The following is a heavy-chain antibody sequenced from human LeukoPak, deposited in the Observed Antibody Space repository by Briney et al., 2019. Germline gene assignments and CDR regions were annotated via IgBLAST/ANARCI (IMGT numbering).Heavy chain of an antibody. CDR1: GFTFSSYS. CDR2: ISSSSSYI. J-gene: IGHJ4*02. Sequence: GGSLRLSCAASGFTFSSYSMNWVRQAPGKGLEWVSSISSSSSYIYYTDSVKGRFTISRDNAKNSLYLQMNSLGAEDTAVYYCARDYNEYQLHMPGYWGQGTLVTVSS. CDR3: ARDYNEYQLHMPGY. D-gene: IGHD2-2*01. V-gene: IGHV3-21*01.